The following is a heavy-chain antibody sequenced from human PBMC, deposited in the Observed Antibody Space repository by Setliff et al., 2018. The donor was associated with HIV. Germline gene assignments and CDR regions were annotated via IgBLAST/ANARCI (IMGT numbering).Heavy chain of an antibody. J-gene: IGHJ6*03. Sequence: WASVKVSCKASGYTFTGYYMHWVRQAPGQGLEWMGWINPNSGGTNYAQKFQGRVTMTRDTSISTAYMELSRLRSDDSAVYYCARGAGGVNYHYYYYMDVWGSGTTVTVSS. V-gene: IGHV1-2*02. CDR3: ARGAGGVNYHYYYYMDV. D-gene: IGHD2-8*02. CDR2: INPNSGGT. CDR1: GYTFTGYY.